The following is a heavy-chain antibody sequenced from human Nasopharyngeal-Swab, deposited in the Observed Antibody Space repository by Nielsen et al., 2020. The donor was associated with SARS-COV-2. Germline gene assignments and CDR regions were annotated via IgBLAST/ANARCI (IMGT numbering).Heavy chain of an antibody. Sequence: WIRQPPGKGLEWVGFIRSKAYGGTTEYTASAKGRFTISRDDSKSIAYLQMNSLKTEDTAVYYCTSPGYCSSTSCYPDNWFDPWGQGTLVTVSS. CDR2: IRSKAYGGTT. CDR3: TSPGYCSSTSCYPDNWFDP. D-gene: IGHD2-2*03. V-gene: IGHV3-49*01. J-gene: IGHJ5*02.